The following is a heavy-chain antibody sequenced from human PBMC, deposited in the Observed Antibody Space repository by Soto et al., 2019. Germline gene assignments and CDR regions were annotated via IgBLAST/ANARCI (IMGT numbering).Heavy chain of an antibody. CDR3: AKDTGSSWLYYYYYYGMDV. CDR1: GFTFSSYA. J-gene: IGHJ6*02. CDR2: ISGSGGST. Sequence: EVQLLESGGGLVQPGGSLRLSCAASGFTFSSYAMSWVRQAPGKGLEWVSAISGSGGSTYYADSVKGRFTISRDNSKNTLYLQMNSLRAEDTAVYYCAKDTGSSWLYYYYYYGMDVWGQGTTVTASS. D-gene: IGHD6-13*01. V-gene: IGHV3-23*01.